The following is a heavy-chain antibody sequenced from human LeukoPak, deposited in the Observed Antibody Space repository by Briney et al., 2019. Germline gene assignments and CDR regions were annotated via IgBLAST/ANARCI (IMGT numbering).Heavy chain of an antibody. CDR2: ISYDGSNK. V-gene: IGHV3-30*18. J-gene: IGHJ6*02. CDR3: AKEGGEYGYGYYYYYGMDV. Sequence: GGSLRLSCAASGFTFSSYGMHWVRQAPGKGLEWVAVISYDGSNKYYADSVKGRFTISRDNSKNTLYLQMNSLRAEDTAVYYCAKEGGEYGYGYYYYYGMDVWGQGTTVTVSS. CDR1: GFTFSSYG. D-gene: IGHD5-18*01.